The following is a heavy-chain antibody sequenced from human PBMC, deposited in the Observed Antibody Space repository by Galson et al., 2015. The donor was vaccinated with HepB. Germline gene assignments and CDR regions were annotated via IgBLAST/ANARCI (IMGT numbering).Heavy chain of an antibody. CDR2: INPNSGGT. J-gene: IGHJ3*02. CDR3: ARDRNTMIVVVPEGAFDI. D-gene: IGHD3-22*01. Sequence: SVKVSCKASGYTFTGYYMHWVRQAPGQGLEWMGWINPNSGGTNYAQKFQGRVTMTRDTSISTAYMELSRLRSDDTAVYYCARDRNTMIVVVPEGAFDIWGQGTMVTVSS. CDR1: GYTFTGYY. V-gene: IGHV1-2*02.